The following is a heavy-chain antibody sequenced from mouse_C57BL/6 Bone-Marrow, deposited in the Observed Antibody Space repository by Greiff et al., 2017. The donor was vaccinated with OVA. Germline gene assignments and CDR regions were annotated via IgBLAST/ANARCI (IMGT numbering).Heavy chain of an antibody. Sequence: VKLVESGAELMKPGASVKLSCKATGYTFTGYWIEWVKQRPGHGLEWIGEILPGSGSTNYNEKFKGKATFTADTSSNTAYMQLSSLTTEDSAIYYCARGDYYGSIPHYYAMDYWGQGTSVTVSS. D-gene: IGHD1-1*01. CDR2: ILPGSGST. CDR3: ARGDYYGSIPHYYAMDY. V-gene: IGHV1-9*01. J-gene: IGHJ4*01. CDR1: GYTFTGYW.